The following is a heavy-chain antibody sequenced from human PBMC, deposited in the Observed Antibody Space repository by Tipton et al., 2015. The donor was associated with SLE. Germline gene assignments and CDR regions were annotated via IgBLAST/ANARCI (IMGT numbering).Heavy chain of an antibody. CDR2: IHYSGST. V-gene: IGHV4-39*01. CDR3: AGTSSSGWYVIDY. Sequence: TLSLTCTVSGGSISSYYWGWIRQPPGKGLEWIGSIHYSGSTSYNSSLESRVTISIDTSKSQFSLKLSSVTASDMAEYYCAGTSSSGWYVIDYWGQGTLVTASS. J-gene: IGHJ4*02. D-gene: IGHD6-19*01. CDR1: GGSISSYY.